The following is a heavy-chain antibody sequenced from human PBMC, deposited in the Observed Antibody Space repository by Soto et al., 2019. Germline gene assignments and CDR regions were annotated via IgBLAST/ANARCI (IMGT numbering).Heavy chain of an antibody. CDR3: ARGLNGYLHYFDY. Sequence: ASVKVSCKASGYTFTSYAMHWVRQAPGQRLEWIGWINAGNGNTKYPHKFQGRVTITRDTSASTAYMELSSLRSEDTAVYYCARGLNGYLHYFDYWGQGTPVTVSS. CDR1: GYTFTSYA. CDR2: INAGNGNT. J-gene: IGHJ4*02. V-gene: IGHV1-3*01. D-gene: IGHD5-18*01.